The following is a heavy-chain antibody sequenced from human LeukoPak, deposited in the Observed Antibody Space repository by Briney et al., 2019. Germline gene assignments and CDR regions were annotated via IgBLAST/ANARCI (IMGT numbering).Heavy chain of an antibody. CDR2: IYYSGST. D-gene: IGHD3-10*01. CDR1: GDSISSYY. J-gene: IGHJ4*02. Sequence: SETLSLTCTVSGDSISSYYWSWTRQPPGKGLEWIGYIYYSGSTNYNPSLKSRVTISVDTSKNQFSLKLSSVTAADTGVYYCARHYPYGSGRYSPFYFDYWGQGTLVTVSS. V-gene: IGHV4-59*08. CDR3: ARHYPYGSGRYSPFYFDY.